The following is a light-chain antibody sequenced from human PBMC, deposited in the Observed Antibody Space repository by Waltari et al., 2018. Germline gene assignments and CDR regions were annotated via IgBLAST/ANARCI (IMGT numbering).Light chain of an antibody. V-gene: IGKV3-20*01. J-gene: IGKJ1*01. Sequence: EIVLTQSPGPLSLSPGARATPSCRASQTVISNYLAWYQQTPGQAPRLLIYAASTRATGIPDRFSGSGSGTDFTLTISRLEPGDFGVYYCQQYGRSPWTFGQGTKVEIE. CDR1: QTVISNY. CDR3: QQYGRSPWT. CDR2: AAS.